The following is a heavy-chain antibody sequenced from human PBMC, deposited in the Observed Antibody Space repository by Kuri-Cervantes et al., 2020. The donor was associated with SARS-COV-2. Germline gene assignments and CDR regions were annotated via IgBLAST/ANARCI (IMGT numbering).Heavy chain of an antibody. D-gene: IGHD4-17*01. V-gene: IGHV4-4*07. J-gene: IGHJ3*02. CDR2: IYTSGST. Sequence: GSLRLSCTVSGGSISSYYWSWIRQPAGKGLEWIGRIYTSGSTNYNPSLKSRVTMSVDTSKDQFSLKLSSVTAADTAAYYCATYGEAFDIWGQGTMVTVSS. CDR3: ATYGEAFDI. CDR1: GGSISSYY.